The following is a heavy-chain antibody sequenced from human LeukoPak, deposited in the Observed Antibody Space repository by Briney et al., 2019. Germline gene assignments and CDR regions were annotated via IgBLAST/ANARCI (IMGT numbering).Heavy chain of an antibody. CDR2: ISSSSSYI. Sequence: GGSLSLSCAASGFTFSSYAMNWVRQAPGKGLEWVSSISSSSSYIYYADSVKGRFTISRDNVNNMLYLHMNSLRAEDTAVYYCASFGISWRSSYWGQGTLVTVSS. CDR3: ASFGISWRSSY. V-gene: IGHV3-21*01. CDR1: GFTFSSYA. D-gene: IGHD2-21*01. J-gene: IGHJ4*02.